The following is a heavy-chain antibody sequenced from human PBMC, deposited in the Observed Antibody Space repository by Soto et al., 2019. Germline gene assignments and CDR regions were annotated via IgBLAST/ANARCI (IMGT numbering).Heavy chain of an antibody. J-gene: IGHJ4*02. Sequence: SSETLSLTCAVYGGSFSGYSWNWIRQPPGKGLEWIGEINHSGSTNYNPSLKSRVTISLDTSKNQFSLRLTSLTAADTAVYFCARAPQIVAMGRPSDYWGQGILVTVSS. V-gene: IGHV4-34*01. CDR3: ARAPQIVAMGRPSDY. CDR2: INHSGST. CDR1: GGSFSGYS. D-gene: IGHD5-12*01.